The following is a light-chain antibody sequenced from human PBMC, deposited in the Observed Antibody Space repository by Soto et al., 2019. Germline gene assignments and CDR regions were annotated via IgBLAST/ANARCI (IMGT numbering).Light chain of an antibody. CDR2: GAS. CDR3: QQYNNWPPGA. V-gene: IGKV3D-15*01. Sequence: IVMTQSPATLSVSPGERATLSCRASQSVSSTLAWYQHKPGQPPRLLIYGASTRATGIPARFSGIGSGTEFTLTISSLQSEDFAVYYCQQYNNWPPGAFGQGTKVEIK. J-gene: IGKJ1*01. CDR1: QSVSST.